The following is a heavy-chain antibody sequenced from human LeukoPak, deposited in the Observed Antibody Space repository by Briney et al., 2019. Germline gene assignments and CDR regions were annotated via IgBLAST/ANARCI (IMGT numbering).Heavy chain of an antibody. J-gene: IGHJ5*02. CDR1: GGSISGYNYY. D-gene: IGHD2-2*01. CDR2: ISYSGST. CDR3: ARLGCCSSTSCHLSRFDP. V-gene: IGHV4-39*01. Sequence: SETLSLTCTVSGGSISGYNYYWGWIRQPPGKGLEWIGSISYSGSTYYNPSLKSRVIISVDTSKNQYSLKVNSVTAADTAVYYCARLGCCSSTSCHLSRFDPWGQGTLVAVSS.